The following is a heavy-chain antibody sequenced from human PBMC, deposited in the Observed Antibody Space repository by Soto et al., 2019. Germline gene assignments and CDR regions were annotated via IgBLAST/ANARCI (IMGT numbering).Heavy chain of an antibody. V-gene: IGHV3-66*01. CDR2: IYRGGST. J-gene: IGHJ4*02. D-gene: IGHD4-17*01. CDR3: AGRNSGDYPYFDF. CDR1: GFTVSRNS. Sequence: CXASGFTVSRNSMTWVRQAPGKGLEWVSLIYRGGSTYYADSVKGRFTISRDSSKNTLYLQMNSLRADNTALYYCAGRNSGDYPYFDFWGPGTLVTVSS.